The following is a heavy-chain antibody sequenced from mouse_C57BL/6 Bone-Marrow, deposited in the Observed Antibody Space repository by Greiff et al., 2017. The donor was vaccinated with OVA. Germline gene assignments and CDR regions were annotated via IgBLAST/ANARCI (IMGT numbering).Heavy chain of an antibody. CDR3: ARLDYYGSHWYFDV. J-gene: IGHJ1*03. CDR1: GYTFTSYG. CDR2: IYPRSGNT. V-gene: IGHV1-81*01. D-gene: IGHD1-1*01. Sequence: QVQLQQSGAELARPGASVKLSCKASGYTFTSYGISWVKQRTGQGLEWIGEIYPRSGNTYYNEKFKGKATLTADKSSSTAYMELRSLTSEDSAVYFCARLDYYGSHWYFDVWGTGTTVTVSS.